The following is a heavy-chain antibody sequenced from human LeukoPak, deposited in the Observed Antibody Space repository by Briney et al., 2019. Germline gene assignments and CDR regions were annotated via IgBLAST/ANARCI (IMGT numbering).Heavy chain of an antibody. V-gene: IGHV6-1*01. CDR2: TYYRSRWYN. J-gene: IGHJ4*02. Sequence: SQTLSLTCAISGDSVSSNSAAWNWIRQSPSRGLEWLGRTYYRSRWYNDYVVSVRSRITINPNTAKNQFSLHLNSVTPEDTAVYYCAREDTTGYYSAFDYWGQGTLVTVSS. D-gene: IGHD3-22*01. CDR1: GDSVSSNSAA. CDR3: AREDTTGYYSAFDY.